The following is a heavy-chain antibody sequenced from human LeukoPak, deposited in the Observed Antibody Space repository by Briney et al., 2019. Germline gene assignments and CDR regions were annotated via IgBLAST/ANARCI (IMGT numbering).Heavy chain of an antibody. V-gene: IGHV3-7*01. CDR2: IKQDGSEI. J-gene: IGHJ4*02. CDR1: GFTFSSYW. D-gene: IGHD7-27*01. CDR3: ASEWNWGIDY. Sequence: GGSPRLSCAASGFTFSSYWMNWVRQAPGKGLEWVEKIKQDGSEIYYVGSVKGRFTISRDNAKNSLYLQMNSLRVEDTAVYYCASEWNWGIDYWGQGTLVTVSS.